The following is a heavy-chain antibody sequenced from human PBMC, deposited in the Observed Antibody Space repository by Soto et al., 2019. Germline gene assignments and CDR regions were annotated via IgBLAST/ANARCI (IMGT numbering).Heavy chain of an antibody. CDR3: ASWRGGYTYGLDH. CDR1: GFTFSSQW. CDR2: INNDGTST. J-gene: IGHJ4*02. V-gene: IGHV3-74*01. Sequence: GGSLRLSCAASGFTFSSQWLHWVRQAPGKGLVWISRINNDGTSTNYADSVKGRFTVSRDNAKETMSLQMNSLRAEDTAVYYCASWRGGYTYGLDHWGQGTPVTVSS. D-gene: IGHD5-18*01.